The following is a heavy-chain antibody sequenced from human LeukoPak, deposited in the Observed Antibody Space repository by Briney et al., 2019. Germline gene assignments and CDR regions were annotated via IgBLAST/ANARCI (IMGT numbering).Heavy chain of an antibody. D-gene: IGHD2-15*01. V-gene: IGHV3-21*01. Sequence: GGSLRLSCAASGFTFSPYPMNRVRQAPGKGLEWVSSISSSSDYINYADSLRGRFTISRDNARNSVYLQMNSLRAEDTAVYYCASPGVLCSGGSCFDYWGQGTLVTVSS. CDR2: ISSSSDYI. J-gene: IGHJ4*02. CDR1: GFTFSPYP. CDR3: ASPGVLCSGGSCFDY.